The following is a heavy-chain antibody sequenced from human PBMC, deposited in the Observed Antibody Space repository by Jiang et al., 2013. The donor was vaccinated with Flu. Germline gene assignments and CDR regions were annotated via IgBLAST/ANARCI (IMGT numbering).Heavy chain of an antibody. D-gene: IGHD1-14*01. J-gene: IGHJ3*01. V-gene: IGHV1-24*01. Sequence: GAEVKKPGASVKVSCKVSGFTLIELSMHWVRQAPGKGLEWMGGFDPEDGETIYAQKFQGRVTLTEDTSTDTAYMELSSLRSDDTAVYYCASANLNDAFDVWGQGTSGHRLF. CDR3: ASANLNDAFDV. CDR2: FDPEDGET. CDR1: GFTLIELS.